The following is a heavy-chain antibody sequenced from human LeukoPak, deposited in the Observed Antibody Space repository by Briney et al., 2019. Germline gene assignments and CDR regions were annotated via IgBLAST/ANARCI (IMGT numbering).Heavy chain of an antibody. D-gene: IGHD1-26*01. J-gene: IGHJ4*02. CDR2: ISSDGTIK. Sequence: PGRSLTLSCAASGFTFSSYPMHWVRKAPGRGLEWVAVISSDGTIKYYADSVKGRFTISRDNSKNTLYLQTNSLRVEDTAVYYCVREVVGAIYFDYWGQGALVTVSS. CDR3: VREVVGAIYFDY. V-gene: IGHV3-30-3*01. CDR1: GFTFSSYP.